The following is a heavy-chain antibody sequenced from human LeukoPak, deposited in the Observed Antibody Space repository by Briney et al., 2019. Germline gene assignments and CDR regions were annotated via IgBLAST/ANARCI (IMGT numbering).Heavy chain of an antibody. Sequence: GGSLRLSCVASGFTFSSYGMHWVRQAPGKGLEWVAVIWYGGSNKYYADSVKGRFTISRDNSKNTLYLQMNSLRAEDTAVYYCARVKVRYFDWAPIDYWGQGTLVTVSS. CDR3: ARVKVRYFDWAPIDY. D-gene: IGHD3-9*01. V-gene: IGHV3-33*01. CDR1: GFTFSSYG. CDR2: IWYGGSNK. J-gene: IGHJ4*02.